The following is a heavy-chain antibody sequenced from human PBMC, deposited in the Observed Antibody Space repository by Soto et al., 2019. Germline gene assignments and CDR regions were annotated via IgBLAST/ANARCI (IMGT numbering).Heavy chain of an antibody. Sequence: SLRLSCAASGFTFSDYGVHWVRQAPGKGLEWVAGIWYDGNNIYYADSVKGRFTISRDNSKNTLYLQMNSLRAEDTAVYYCARSCHYFDSSGYFHCGMDVWGQGTTVTVSS. CDR1: GFTFSDYG. CDR3: ARSCHYFDSSGYFHCGMDV. J-gene: IGHJ6*02. V-gene: IGHV3-33*01. D-gene: IGHD3-22*01. CDR2: IWYDGNNI.